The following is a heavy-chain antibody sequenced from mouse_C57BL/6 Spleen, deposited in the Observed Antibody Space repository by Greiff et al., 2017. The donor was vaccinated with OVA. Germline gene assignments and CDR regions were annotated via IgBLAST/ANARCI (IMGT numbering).Heavy chain of an antibody. Sequence: QVQLQQSGAELVRPGTSVKLSCKASGYTFTSYWMHWVKQRPGQGLEWIGVIDPSDSYTNYNQKFKGKATLTVDTSSSTAYMQLSSLTSEDSAVYYCAAYYSNYKDLDYWGQGTSVTVSS. D-gene: IGHD2-5*01. CDR1: GYTFTSYW. J-gene: IGHJ4*01. CDR3: AAYYSNYKDLDY. V-gene: IGHV1-59*01. CDR2: IDPSDSYT.